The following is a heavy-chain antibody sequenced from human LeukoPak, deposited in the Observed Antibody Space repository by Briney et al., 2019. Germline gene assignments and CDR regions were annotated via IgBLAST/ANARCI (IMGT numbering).Heavy chain of an antibody. CDR2: ISGSGGST. V-gene: IGHV3-23*01. CDR1: GFTFSSYA. CDR3: AKVSAAGFDY. J-gene: IGHJ4*02. D-gene: IGHD6-13*01. Sequence: GGFLRLSCAASGFTFSSYAMSWVRQAPGKGLEWVSAISGSGGSTYYADSVKGRFTISRDNSKNTLYLHMNSLRAEDTAVYYCAKVSAAGFDYWGQGTLVTVSS.